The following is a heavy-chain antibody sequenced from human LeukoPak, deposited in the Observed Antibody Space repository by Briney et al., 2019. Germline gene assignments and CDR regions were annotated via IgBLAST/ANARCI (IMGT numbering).Heavy chain of an antibody. J-gene: IGHJ4*02. CDR2: ISAYNGNT. V-gene: IGHV1-18*01. CDR3: ARRVYFFDY. Sequence: ASVKVSCKASGGTFSSYAISWVRQARGQGLEWMGWISAYNGNTNYAQKLQGRVTMTTDTSTSTAYMELRSLRSDDTAVYYFARRVYFFDYWGQGTLVTVSS. D-gene: IGHD6-13*01. CDR1: GGTFSSYA.